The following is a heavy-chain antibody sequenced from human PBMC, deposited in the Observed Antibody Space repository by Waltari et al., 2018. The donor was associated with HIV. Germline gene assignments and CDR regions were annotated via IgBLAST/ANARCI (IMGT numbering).Heavy chain of an antibody. CDR1: GGSISSRRYY. D-gene: IGHD3-22*01. CDR3: VRDNTSGYLFDY. CDR2: VYHSGGT. V-gene: IGHV4-39*02. Sequence: QLQLQESGPGLVKPSETLSLTCTVSGGSISSRRYYGGWIRQPPGKGLGGLGSVYHSGGTYYNPALWSRVTISIDTSKNHFSLRLSSVTAADTAVYFCVRDNTSGYLFDYWGQGTLVTVSS. J-gene: IGHJ4*02.